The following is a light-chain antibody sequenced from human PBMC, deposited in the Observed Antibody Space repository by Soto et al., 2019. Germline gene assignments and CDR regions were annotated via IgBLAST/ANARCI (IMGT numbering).Light chain of an antibody. V-gene: IGKV3D-15*01. CDR2: GAS. J-gene: IGKJ5*01. CDR1: QSINRD. Sequence: VVMRMSPATLSVSPGENDILSGRASQSINRDLAWYVQKPGQAPRRVIYGASTWGTGVPPRFTGSGSGTEFTLTTSVLQSEDVAVYYCQQYDSWPITFADVRRLEIK. CDR3: QQYDSWPIT.